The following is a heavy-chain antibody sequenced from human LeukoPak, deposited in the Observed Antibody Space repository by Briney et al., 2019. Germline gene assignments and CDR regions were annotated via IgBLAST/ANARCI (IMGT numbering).Heavy chain of an antibody. V-gene: IGHV4-39*01. CDR2: IYYSGST. CDR3: ARHSGSYKFSRFDP. Sequence: SETLSLTCTVSGGSISSSSYYWGWIRQPPGKGLEWIGSIYYSGSTYYNPSLKSRVTISVDTSKNQFSLKLSSVTAADTAVYYCARHSGSYKFSRFDPWGQGTLVTVSS. D-gene: IGHD1-26*01. CDR1: GGSISSSSYY. J-gene: IGHJ5*02.